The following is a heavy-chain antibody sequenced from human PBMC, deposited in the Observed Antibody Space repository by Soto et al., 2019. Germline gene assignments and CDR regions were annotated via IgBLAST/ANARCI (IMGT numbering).Heavy chain of an antibody. CDR3: AKSGGFYYYNCLDV. CDR1: GFTFSRHA. D-gene: IGHD3-10*01. Sequence: PGGSLRLSFAASGFTFSRHAMSWVRQAPGKGLEWVSAISGSGGSTYYADSVKGRFTISRDNSKNTLYLQMNSLRAEDTAVYYCAKSGGFYYYNCLDVYRQGTTFTVSS. V-gene: IGHV3-23*01. J-gene: IGHJ6*02. CDR2: ISGSGGST.